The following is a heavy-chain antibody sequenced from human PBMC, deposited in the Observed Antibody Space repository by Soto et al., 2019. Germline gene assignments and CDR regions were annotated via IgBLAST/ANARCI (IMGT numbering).Heavy chain of an antibody. CDR3: ARALSGSPRSGYFDY. D-gene: IGHD3-10*01. Sequence: PSETLSLTCTVSGASISSHYWSWIRQPPGKGLEFIGYIYYSGSTSYNPSLKSRVTISVDTSKNQFSLKLSSVTAADTAVYYCARALSGSPRSGYFDYWGQGTLVTVSS. J-gene: IGHJ4*02. CDR2: IYYSGST. CDR1: GASISSHY. V-gene: IGHV4-59*11.